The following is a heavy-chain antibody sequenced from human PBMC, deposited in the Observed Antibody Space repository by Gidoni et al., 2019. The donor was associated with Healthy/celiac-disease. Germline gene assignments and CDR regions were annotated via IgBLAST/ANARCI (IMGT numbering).Heavy chain of an antibody. Sequence: EVQLVESGGGLVQPGGSLKLSCAASGFTFSGSALPWVRQASGKGLEWVGRIRSKANSYATAHAASVKGRFTISRDDSKNTAYLQMNSLKTEDTAVYYCTSPPGYCSGGSCYPEDYYYYYMDVWGKGTTVIVSS. J-gene: IGHJ6*03. CDR1: GFTFSGSA. D-gene: IGHD2-15*01. CDR2: IRSKANSYAT. V-gene: IGHV3-73*02. CDR3: TSPPGYCSGGSCYPEDYYYYYMDV.